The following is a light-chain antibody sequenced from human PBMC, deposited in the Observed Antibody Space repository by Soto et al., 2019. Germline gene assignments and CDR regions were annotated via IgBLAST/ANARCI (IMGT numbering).Light chain of an antibody. J-gene: IGKJ1*01. V-gene: IGKV3-20*01. CDR3: QQYGSSSWT. CDR2: GAS. CDR1: QRVSSIY. Sequence: EIVLTQSPGTLSLSPGERATLSCRASQRVSSIYLAWYQQKPGQAPRLLIYGASSRATGIPDRFSGSGSGTDFTLTISRLEPEDFAVYYCQQYGSSSWTFGQGTKVEIK.